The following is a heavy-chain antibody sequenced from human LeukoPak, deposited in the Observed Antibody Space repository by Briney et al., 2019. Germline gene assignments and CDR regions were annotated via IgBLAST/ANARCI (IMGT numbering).Heavy chain of an antibody. J-gene: IGHJ3*02. CDR2: ISGSGGST. D-gene: IGHD3-9*01. Sequence: GGSLRLSCVASGFTFSSYAMSWVRQAPGKGLEWVSAISGSGGSTYYADSVKGRFTISRDNSKNTLYLQMGSLRTEDMAVYYCASFLTGDSDAFDIWGQGTMVTVSS. CDR3: ASFLTGDSDAFDI. V-gene: IGHV3-23*01. CDR1: GFTFSSYA.